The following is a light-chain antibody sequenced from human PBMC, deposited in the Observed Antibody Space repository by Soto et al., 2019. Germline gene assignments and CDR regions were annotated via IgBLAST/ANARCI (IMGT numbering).Light chain of an antibody. V-gene: IGLV2-14*03. CDR3: SSYTTSNTRQIV. J-gene: IGLJ1*01. CDR1: SSDVVGYND. Sequence: QSALTQPASVSGSPGQSITISCTGTSSDVVGYNDVSWYQHHPGKAPKLIIYDVSNRPSGVSIRFSGSKSDNTASLTISGLQPEDEADYHCSSYTTSNTRQIVFGTGTKVTVL. CDR2: DVS.